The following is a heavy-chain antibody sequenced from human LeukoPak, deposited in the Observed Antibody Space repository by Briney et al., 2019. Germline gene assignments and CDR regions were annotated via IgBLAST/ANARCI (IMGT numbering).Heavy chain of an antibody. Sequence: GGSLRLSCAASGFTFSSYAMSWVRQAPGKGLEWVSAISGSGGSTYYADSVKGRFTISRDNSKNTLYLQMNSLRAEDTAVYYCATYYYGSGRAYWGQGTLVTVSS. CDR2: ISGSGGST. CDR1: GFTFSSYA. D-gene: IGHD3-10*01. J-gene: IGHJ4*02. CDR3: ATYYYGSGRAY. V-gene: IGHV3-23*01.